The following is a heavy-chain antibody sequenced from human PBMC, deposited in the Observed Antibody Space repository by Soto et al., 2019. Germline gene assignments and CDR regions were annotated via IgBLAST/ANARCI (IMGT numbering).Heavy chain of an antibody. Sequence: GGSLRLSCAASGFTFSSYEMNWVRQAPGKGLEWVSYISSSGSTIYYADSVKGRFTISRDNAKNSLYLQMNSLRAEDTAVYYCARDKNYYDSSGYYPGAFDIWGQGTMVTVSS. J-gene: IGHJ3*02. CDR3: ARDKNYYDSSGYYPGAFDI. CDR2: ISSSGSTI. CDR1: GFTFSSYE. D-gene: IGHD3-22*01. V-gene: IGHV3-48*03.